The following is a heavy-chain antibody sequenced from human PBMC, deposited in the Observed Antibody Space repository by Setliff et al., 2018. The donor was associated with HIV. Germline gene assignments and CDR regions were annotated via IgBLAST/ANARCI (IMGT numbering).Heavy chain of an antibody. CDR2: SYHSGSP. D-gene: IGHD3-9*01. J-gene: IGHJ4*02. CDR1: RGSLSSGGYY. CDR3: AGGRYFRDIRDSRFDF. V-gene: IGHV4-31*03. Sequence: PSETLSLTCSVFRGSLSSGGYYWSWIRQHPGKGLEWIGYSYHSGSPSYNPSLKSRTTISVDTSKNEFSLKLSSVTAADTAMYYCAGGRYFRDIRDSRFDFWGQGMLVTVSS.